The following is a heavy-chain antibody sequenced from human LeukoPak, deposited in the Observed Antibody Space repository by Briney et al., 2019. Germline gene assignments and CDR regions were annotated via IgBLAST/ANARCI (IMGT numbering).Heavy chain of an antibody. CDR2: IYYSGST. CDR1: GGSISSGDYY. Sequence: SETLSLTCTFSGGSISSGDYYWSWVRQPPGKGLEWLGYIYYSGSTYYNPSLKSRVTISVDTSKNQFSLKLSSVTAADTAVYYCAREVDCSGGSCYSDYWGQGTLVTVSS. D-gene: IGHD2-15*01. V-gene: IGHV4-30-4*01. CDR3: AREVDCSGGSCYSDY. J-gene: IGHJ4*02.